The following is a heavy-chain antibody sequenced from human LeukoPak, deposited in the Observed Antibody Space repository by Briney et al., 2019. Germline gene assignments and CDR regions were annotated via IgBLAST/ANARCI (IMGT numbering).Heavy chain of an antibody. D-gene: IGHD6-13*01. CDR3: ARGGIHSSSFDWFDP. CDR2: INHSGST. Sequence: SETLSLTCTISGGPISDYYWSWIRQPPGKGLEWIGEINHSGSTNYNPSLKSRVTISADTSKYQFSLKLSSVTAADTAVYYCARGGIHSSSFDWFDPWGQGTLVTVSS. CDR1: GGPISDYY. J-gene: IGHJ5*02. V-gene: IGHV4-34*01.